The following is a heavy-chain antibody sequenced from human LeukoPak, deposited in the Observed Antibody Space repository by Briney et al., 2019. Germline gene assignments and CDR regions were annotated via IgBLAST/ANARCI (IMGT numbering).Heavy chain of an antibody. CDR1: GDTFSSYA. J-gene: IGHJ4*02. Sequence: ASVKVSCKASGDTFSSYAFSWVRQAPGHGLEWMGGIIPIFSPANYAQKFQGRATNVADESTSTAYMELSSLRSEDTAVYYCARGALYSVSYKSYFDYWGQGTLVSVSS. D-gene: IGHD1-26*01. CDR2: IIPIFSPA. CDR3: ARGALYSVSYKSYFDY. V-gene: IGHV1-69*13.